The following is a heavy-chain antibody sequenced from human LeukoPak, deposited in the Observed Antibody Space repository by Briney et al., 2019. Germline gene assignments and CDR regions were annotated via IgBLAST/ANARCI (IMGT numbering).Heavy chain of an antibody. CDR1: GGSISSGSYY. J-gene: IGHJ3*02. Sequence: PSETLSLTCTVSGGSISSGSYYWSWIRQPAGKGLEWIGRIYTSGSTNYNPSLKSRVTISVDTSKNQFSLKLSSVTAADTAVYYCARDYCSGGSCYFVAFDIWGQGTMVTVSS. CDR3: ARDYCSGGSCYFVAFDI. D-gene: IGHD2-15*01. CDR2: IYTSGST. V-gene: IGHV4-61*02.